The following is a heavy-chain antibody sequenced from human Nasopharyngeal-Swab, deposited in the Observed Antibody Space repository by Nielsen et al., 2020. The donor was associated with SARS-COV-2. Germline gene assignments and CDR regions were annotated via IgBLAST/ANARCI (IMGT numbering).Heavy chain of an antibody. CDR1: GYTLTSNK. V-gene: IGHV1-46*01. D-gene: IGHD2-8*01. CDR3: ARDNGGWAVDY. CDR2: IDPRGGNT. Sequence: ASVKVSCKASGYTLTSNKMHWVRQAPGQGLEWMGIIDPRGGNTRYALKFQGRVFVTADTSTSTVYMELNSLTSEDTAVYFCARDNGGWAVDYWGQGTLVTVST. J-gene: IGHJ4*02.